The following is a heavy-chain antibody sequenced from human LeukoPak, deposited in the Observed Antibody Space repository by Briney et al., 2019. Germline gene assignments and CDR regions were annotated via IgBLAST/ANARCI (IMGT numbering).Heavy chain of an antibody. CDR1: GGSISSSSYY. D-gene: IGHD3-10*01. CDR2: IYYSGST. Sequence: SETRSLTCTVSGGSISSSSYYWGWIRQPPGKGLEWIGSIYYSGSTYYNPSLKSRVTISVDTSKNQFSLKLSSVTAADTAVYYCARQGASVTMVRGVISPIDYWGQGTLVTVSS. J-gene: IGHJ4*02. V-gene: IGHV4-39*01. CDR3: ARQGASVTMVRGVISPIDY.